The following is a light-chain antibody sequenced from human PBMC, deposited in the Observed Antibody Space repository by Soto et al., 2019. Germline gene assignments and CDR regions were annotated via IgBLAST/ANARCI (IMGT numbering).Light chain of an antibody. CDR2: GAS. J-gene: IGKJ3*01. Sequence: EIVMTQSPATLSVSPGERATLSCRASQSVSSNLAWYQQKPGQAPRLLIYGASTRATGIPARFSGSGSGTECTLTISSLQSEDFAVYYCQQYSNWPTFGPGTKVDIK. CDR1: QSVSSN. V-gene: IGKV3-15*01. CDR3: QQYSNWPT.